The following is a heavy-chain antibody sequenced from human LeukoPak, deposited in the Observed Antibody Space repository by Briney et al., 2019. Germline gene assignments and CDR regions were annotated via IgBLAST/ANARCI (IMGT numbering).Heavy chain of an antibody. CDR3: ARDLKQWLVQRYCDL. CDR2: ISSSSSYI. CDR1: GFTLSCNS. Sequence: GRSLRLSGAASGFTLSCNSMNWVRQAPGKGLEWVSSISSSSSYIYYADSVKGRFTISRDNAKNSLYLQMNSLRAEDTAVYYCARDLKQWLVQRYCDLWGRGTLVTVSS. J-gene: IGHJ2*01. V-gene: IGHV3-21*04. D-gene: IGHD6-19*01.